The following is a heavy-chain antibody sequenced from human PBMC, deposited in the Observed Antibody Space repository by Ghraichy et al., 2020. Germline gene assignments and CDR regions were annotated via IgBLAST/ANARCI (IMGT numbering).Heavy chain of an antibody. CDR2: INHSGST. J-gene: IGHJ6*02. D-gene: IGHD4-11*01. CDR1: GGSFSGYY. V-gene: IGHV4-34*01. CDR3: ARDSATVTTNYYYGMDV. Sequence: SETLSLTCAVYGGSFSGYYWSWIRQPPGKGLEWIVEINHSGSTNYNPSLKSRVTISVDTSKNQFSLKLSSVTAADTAVYYCARDSATVTTNYYYGMDVWGQGTTVTVSS.